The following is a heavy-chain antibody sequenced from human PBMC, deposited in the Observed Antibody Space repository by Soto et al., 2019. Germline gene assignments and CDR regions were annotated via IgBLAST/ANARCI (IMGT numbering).Heavy chain of an antibody. D-gene: IGHD2-2*01. J-gene: IGHJ5*01. CDR2: IIPIFGTA. Sequence: SVKISCKASGGTFNSYAISWVRQAPGEGLEWMGWIIPIFGTANYAQKFQGRVAITTDTSASTAYMELNSLKSEDTAVYYCTRGPGVVAIASNETPFDPWGQGTLVTVS. CDR1: GGTFNSYA. CDR3: TRGPGVVAIASNETPFDP. V-gene: IGHV1-69*05.